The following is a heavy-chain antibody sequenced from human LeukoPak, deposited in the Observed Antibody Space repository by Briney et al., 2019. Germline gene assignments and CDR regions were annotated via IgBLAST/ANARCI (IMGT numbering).Heavy chain of an antibody. D-gene: IGHD3-10*01. J-gene: IGHJ5*02. CDR1: GYTFTSYD. CDR2: MNPNSGNT. V-gene: IGHV1-8*01. Sequence: ASVKVSCKASGYTFTSYDINWVRQATGQGLEWMGWMNPNSGNTGYAQKFQGRVTMTRNTSISTAYMELSSLRSEDTAVYYCARALYYYGSGSSRHFDPWGQGTLVTVSS. CDR3: ARALYYYGSGSSRHFDP.